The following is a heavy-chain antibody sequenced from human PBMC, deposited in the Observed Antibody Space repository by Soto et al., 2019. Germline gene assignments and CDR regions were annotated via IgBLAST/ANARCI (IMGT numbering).Heavy chain of an antibody. CDR3: ARGGRNTLLNYYYYYMDV. CDR2: IIPILGIA. D-gene: IGHD3-16*01. Sequence: GASVKVSCKASGGTFSSYTISWVRQAPGQGLEWMGRIIPILGIANYAQKFQGRVTITADKSTSTAYMELSNLRSEDTAVYYCARGGRNTLLNYYYYYMDVWGKGTTVTVSS. CDR1: GGTFSSYT. V-gene: IGHV1-69*02. J-gene: IGHJ6*03.